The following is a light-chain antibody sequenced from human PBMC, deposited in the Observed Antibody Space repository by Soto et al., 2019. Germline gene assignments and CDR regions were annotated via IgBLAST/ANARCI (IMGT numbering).Light chain of an antibody. Sequence: DIQMTPSPSSLSASVCDRVTITCRASQNINYFLNWYQQKPGKAPKLLIYAASSLQTGVPSRFSGSGSGTDFSLTISRLQPEDFATYYCQQSYSTFGQGTRLEI. J-gene: IGKJ5*01. V-gene: IGKV1-39*01. CDR1: QNINYF. CDR3: QQSYST. CDR2: AAS.